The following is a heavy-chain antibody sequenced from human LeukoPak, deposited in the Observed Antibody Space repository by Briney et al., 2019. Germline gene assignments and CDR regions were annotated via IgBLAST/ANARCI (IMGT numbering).Heavy chain of an antibody. Sequence: GGSLRLSCAASGFTFSSYNMNWVRQAPGKGLEWVSSISSSSNYIYYADSVKGRFTISRDNAKNSLSLQMNSLRDEDTAMYYCARETPDSSSWTAFDFWGQGTLVTVSS. CDR3: ARETPDSSSWTAFDF. CDR2: ISSSSNYI. V-gene: IGHV3-21*01. J-gene: IGHJ4*02. CDR1: GFTFSSYN. D-gene: IGHD6-13*01.